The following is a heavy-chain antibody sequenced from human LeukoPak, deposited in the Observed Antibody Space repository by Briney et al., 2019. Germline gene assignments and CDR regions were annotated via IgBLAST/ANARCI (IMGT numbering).Heavy chain of an antibody. V-gene: IGHV3-23*01. D-gene: IGHD6-13*01. J-gene: IGHJ4*02. CDR2: ISAGGGTT. CDR1: GFTFSSYA. Sequence: GGSLRLSCAASGFTFSSYAMSWVLQAPGKGLEWVSAISAGGGTTYYADSVKGRFTISRDNSKNTLYLQMNSLRAEDTAVYYCAKRPRGSSSWYYFDYWGQGTLVTVSS. CDR3: AKRPRGSSSWYYFDY.